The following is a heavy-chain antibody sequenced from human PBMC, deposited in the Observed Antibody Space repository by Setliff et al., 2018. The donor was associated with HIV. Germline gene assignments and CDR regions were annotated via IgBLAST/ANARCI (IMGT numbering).Heavy chain of an antibody. CDR3: ARSPLYSGYERYYFDY. D-gene: IGHD5-12*01. CDR1: GYTFSGYH. CDR2: INPDSGDT. J-gene: IGHJ4*02. V-gene: IGHV1-2*06. Sequence: GASVKVSCKASGYTFSGYHMYWVRQAPGQGLEWMGRINPDSGDTKYTQKFEGRVTMTSDTSISTVYMELSSLRSDDTAVYYCARSPLYSGYERYYFDYWGQGTLVTVSS.